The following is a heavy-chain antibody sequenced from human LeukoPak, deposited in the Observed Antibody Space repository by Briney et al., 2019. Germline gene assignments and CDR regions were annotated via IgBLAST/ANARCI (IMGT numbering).Heavy chain of an antibody. Sequence: GSLRLSCAASGFTFSDYYMSWIRQAPGKGLEWVSYISSSGSTIYYADSVKGRFTISRDNAKNSLYLQMNSLRAEDTAVHYCARALRFEEPLTAFDIWGQGTMVTVSS. D-gene: IGHD3-10*01. CDR3: ARALRFEEPLTAFDI. V-gene: IGHV3-11*01. CDR2: ISSSGSTI. J-gene: IGHJ3*02. CDR1: GFTFSDYY.